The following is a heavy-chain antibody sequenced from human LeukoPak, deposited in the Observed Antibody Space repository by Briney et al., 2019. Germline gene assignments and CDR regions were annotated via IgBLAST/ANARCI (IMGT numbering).Heavy chain of an antibody. Sequence: GESLKISCKGSGYSFTSYWIGWVRQMPGKGLEWMGIIYPGDSDTRYSPSFQGQVTISADKSISTAHLQWSSLKASDTAMYYCARRYFYDNSGPNSFDLWGQGTMVTVSS. J-gene: IGHJ3*01. CDR2: IYPGDSDT. V-gene: IGHV5-51*01. D-gene: IGHD3-22*01. CDR3: ARRYFYDNSGPNSFDL. CDR1: GYSFTSYW.